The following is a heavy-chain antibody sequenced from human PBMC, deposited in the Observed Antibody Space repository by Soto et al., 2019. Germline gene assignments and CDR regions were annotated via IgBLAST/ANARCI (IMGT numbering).Heavy chain of an antibody. J-gene: IGHJ4*02. V-gene: IGHV3-7*01. CDR3: VRGGSTGWHFDS. D-gene: IGHD6-19*01. Sequence: LRLSWEASGFTLSSYWMSWIRQAPGKGLEWVANTRQDGGQSYLVDSVQGRFTISRDDAKNSVYLQMNSLRAEDTAVYYCVRGGSTGWHFDSWGQGTLVTVSS. CDR1: GFTLSSYW. CDR2: TRQDGGQS.